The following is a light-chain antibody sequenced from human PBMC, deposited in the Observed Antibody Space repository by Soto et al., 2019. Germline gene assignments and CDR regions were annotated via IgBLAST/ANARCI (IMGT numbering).Light chain of an antibody. J-gene: IGLJ2*01. CDR3: SSYTSSRE. CDR2: DVS. CDR1: SSDVGGYNY. V-gene: IGLV2-14*01. Sequence: QSALTQPASVSGSPGQSITISCTGTSSDVGGYNYVSWYQQHPGKAPKLMIYDVSNRPSGVSNRFSGSKSGNTASLTISGLQAEDEADYYCSSYTSSREFGGGTKLTVL.